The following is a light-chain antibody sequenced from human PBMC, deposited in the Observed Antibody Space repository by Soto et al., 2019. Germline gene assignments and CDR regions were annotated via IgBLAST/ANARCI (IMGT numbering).Light chain of an antibody. CDR2: DAS. Sequence: DIQLTHSPYTLSASVGERVTLTCRASQSISSWLAWYQQKPGKAPKLLIYDASSLESGVPSRFSGSGSGTEFTLTISSLQPDDFATYYCQQYNSYQTFGQGTKVDI. CDR1: QSISSW. CDR3: QQYNSYQT. J-gene: IGKJ1*01. V-gene: IGKV1-5*01.